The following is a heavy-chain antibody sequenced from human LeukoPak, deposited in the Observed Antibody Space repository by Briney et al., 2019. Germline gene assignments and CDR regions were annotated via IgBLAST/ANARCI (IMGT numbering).Heavy chain of an antibody. Sequence: SETLSLTCAVYGGSFSGYYWSWIRQPPGKGLEWIGEINHSGSTNYNPSLKSRVTISVDTSKNQFSLKLSSVTAADTAVYYCARLRARILAPEEDYWGQGTLVTVSS. V-gene: IGHV4-34*01. CDR1: GGSFSGYY. CDR3: ARLRARILAPEEDY. D-gene: IGHD2-21*01. J-gene: IGHJ4*02. CDR2: INHSGST.